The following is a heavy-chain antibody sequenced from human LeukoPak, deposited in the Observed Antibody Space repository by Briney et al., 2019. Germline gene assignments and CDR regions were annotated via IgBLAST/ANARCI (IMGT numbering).Heavy chain of an antibody. V-gene: IGHV1-69*13. CDR3: ARSPRPQYCSSTSCYGAWFDY. CDR2: IVPYFDTA. J-gene: IGHJ4*02. D-gene: IGHD2-2*01. Sequence: SVKVSCKASGGSFNYHALTWVRQAPGQGLEWMGGIVPYFDTAIYAQKFQGRVTITADESTSTAYLEVHSLRSDDTAVYFCARSPRPQYCSSTSCYGAWFDYWGQGTLVTVSS. CDR1: GGSFNYHA.